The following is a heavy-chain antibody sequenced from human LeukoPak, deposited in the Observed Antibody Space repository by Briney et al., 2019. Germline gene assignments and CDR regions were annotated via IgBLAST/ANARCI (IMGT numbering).Heavy chain of an antibody. CDR2: IYYSGST. CDR1: GGSISSGGYY. J-gene: IGHJ4*02. V-gene: IGHV4-31*03. D-gene: IGHD6-13*01. Sequence: SETLSLTCTVSGGSISSGGYYWSWIRQHPGKGLEWIGYIYYSGSTYYNPSLKSRVTISVDTSKNQFSLKLSPVTAADTAVYYCARVTEQQMPDYWGQGTLVTVSS. CDR3: ARVTEQQMPDY.